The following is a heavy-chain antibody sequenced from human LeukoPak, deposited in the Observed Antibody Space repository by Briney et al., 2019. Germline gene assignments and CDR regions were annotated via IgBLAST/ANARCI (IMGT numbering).Heavy chain of an antibody. CDR1: GFTFSSYG. V-gene: IGHV3-30*18. D-gene: IGHD3-22*01. CDR3: AKLARITMIVVVQNWFDP. Sequence: GRSLRLSCAASGFTFSSYGMHWVRQAPGKGLEWVAVISYDGSNKYYADSVKGRFTISRDNSKNTLYLQMNSLRAEDTAVYYCAKLARITMIVVVQNWFDPWGQGTLVTVSS. CDR2: ISYDGSNK. J-gene: IGHJ5*02.